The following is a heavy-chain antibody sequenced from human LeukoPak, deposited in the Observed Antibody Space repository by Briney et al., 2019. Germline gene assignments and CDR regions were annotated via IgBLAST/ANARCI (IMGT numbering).Heavy chain of an antibody. D-gene: IGHD6-13*01. CDR1: GFTFSTYW. Sequence: GGSLRLSCAASGFTFSTYWMHWVRQVPGKGLVWVSRINSDGNIITYADSVKGRFTISRDNARNMVYLRMNSLRAEDTAVYYCVAGMGNYWGQGTLVPV. CDR3: VAGMGNY. V-gene: IGHV3-74*01. CDR2: INSDGNII. J-gene: IGHJ4*02.